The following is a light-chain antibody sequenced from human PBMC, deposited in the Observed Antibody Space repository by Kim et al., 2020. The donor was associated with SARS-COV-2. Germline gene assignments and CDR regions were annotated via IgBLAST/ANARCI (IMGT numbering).Light chain of an antibody. Sequence: VSPGQTARITGSGDKLGDKYACWYQQKPGQSPVLVMYQNKKRPSGIPERFSGSNSGNTATLIISGTQAMDEADYYCQAWDISTLVFGGGTQLTVL. J-gene: IGLJ2*01. CDR1: KLGDKY. CDR2: QNK. V-gene: IGLV3-1*01. CDR3: QAWDISTLV.